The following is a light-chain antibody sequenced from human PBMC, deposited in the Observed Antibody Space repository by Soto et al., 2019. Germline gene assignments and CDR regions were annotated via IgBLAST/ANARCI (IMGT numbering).Light chain of an antibody. CDR3: QQANSFPWT. Sequence: IVLTHAPATLSFSPGERATVSCRASQSVSSYLAWYQQKPGQAPRLLIYDASNRATGIPARFSGSGSGTDFTLTISSLQPEDFATYYCQQANSFPWTFGQGTKVDIK. CDR1: QSVSSY. V-gene: IGKV3-11*01. J-gene: IGKJ1*01. CDR2: DAS.